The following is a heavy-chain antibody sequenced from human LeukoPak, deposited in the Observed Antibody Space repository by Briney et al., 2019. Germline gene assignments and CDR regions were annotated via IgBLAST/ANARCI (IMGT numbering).Heavy chain of an antibody. CDR1: GGSISSYY. Sequence: ETLSLTCTVSGGSISSYYWSWVRQAPGKGLEWVSAISGSGGSTYYAGSVKGRFTISRDNSKNTLYLQMNSLRAEDTAVYYCAKGASYPTPNEFDYWGQGTLVTVSS. CDR2: ISGSGGST. D-gene: IGHD1-26*01. J-gene: IGHJ4*02. CDR3: AKGASYPTPNEFDY. V-gene: IGHV3-23*01.